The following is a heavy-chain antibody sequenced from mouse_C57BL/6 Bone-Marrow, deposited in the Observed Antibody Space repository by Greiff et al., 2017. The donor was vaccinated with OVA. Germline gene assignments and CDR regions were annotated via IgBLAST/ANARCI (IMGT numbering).Heavy chain of an antibody. J-gene: IGHJ4*01. CDR1: GYSFTSYC. CDR3: ARWDDYGAMDD. D-gene: IGHD4-1*01. V-gene: IGHV1-7*01. Sequence: VQLQQSGAELAKPGASVKLSCKASGYSFTSYCMHWVKQRPGQGLEWIGYINPSSGYTKYNQKFKDKATLTADKSYSTAYMQLSRLTYEDSEVYYCARWDDYGAMDDWGKGTSVTVSS. CDR2: INPSSGYT.